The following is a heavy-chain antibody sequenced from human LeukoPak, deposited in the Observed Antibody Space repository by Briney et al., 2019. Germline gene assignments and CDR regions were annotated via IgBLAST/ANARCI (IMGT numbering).Heavy chain of an antibody. Sequence: SETLSLTCTVSGGSISSSSYYWGWIRQPPGKGLEWIGSIYYSGSTYYNPSLKSRVTISVDTSKNQFSLKLSSVTAADTAVYYRARRSNDYDFWSGPRGGYYYYMDVWGKGTTVTVSS. J-gene: IGHJ6*03. CDR1: GGSISSSSYY. CDR2: IYYSGST. D-gene: IGHD3-3*01. CDR3: ARRSNDYDFWSGPRGGYYYYMDV. V-gene: IGHV4-39*01.